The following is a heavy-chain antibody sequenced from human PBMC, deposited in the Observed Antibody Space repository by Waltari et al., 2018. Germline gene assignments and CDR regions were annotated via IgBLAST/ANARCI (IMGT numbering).Heavy chain of an antibody. Sequence: EVQLVESGGGLVQPGGSLRLSCAASGFTFSSYAMSWVRQAPGKGLEGGSAISGSVGSTCYADSVKVRVTIYRDNSKNTLYLQMNSLRAEDTAVYYCAKDVDFWAYFDYWGQGTLVTVSS. V-gene: IGHV3-23*04. D-gene: IGHD2-15*01. CDR3: AKDVDFWAYFDY. J-gene: IGHJ4*02. CDR2: ISGSVGST. CDR1: GFTFSSYA.